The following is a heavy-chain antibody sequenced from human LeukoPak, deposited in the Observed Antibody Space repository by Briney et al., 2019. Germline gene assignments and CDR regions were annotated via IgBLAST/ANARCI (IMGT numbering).Heavy chain of an antibody. CDR3: ARGALGQYAFDI. J-gene: IGHJ3*02. CDR2: IYYSGTT. V-gene: IGHV4-59*01. D-gene: IGHD7-27*01. Sequence: PSETLSLTCTVSGGSISSYYWSWIRQPPGKGLEWIGYIYYSGTTNYNPSLKSRVTISVDTSKNQFSLKLSSVTAADTAVYYCARGALGQYAFDIWGQGTMVTVSS. CDR1: GGSISSYY.